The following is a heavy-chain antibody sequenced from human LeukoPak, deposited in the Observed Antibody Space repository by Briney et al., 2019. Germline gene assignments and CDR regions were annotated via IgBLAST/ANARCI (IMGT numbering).Heavy chain of an antibody. V-gene: IGHV3-23*01. Sequence: PGGSLRLSCAASGFTFSSYAMGWVRQAPGKGLEWVSAITASGGNTYYAASAKGRFTISRDNSKNTLYLQVNSLRAEDTAVYYCAKGNGYSYGRYYFDYWGQGTLVTVSS. CDR1: GFTFSSYA. CDR3: AKGNGYSYGRYYFDY. D-gene: IGHD5-18*01. CDR2: ITASGGNT. J-gene: IGHJ4*02.